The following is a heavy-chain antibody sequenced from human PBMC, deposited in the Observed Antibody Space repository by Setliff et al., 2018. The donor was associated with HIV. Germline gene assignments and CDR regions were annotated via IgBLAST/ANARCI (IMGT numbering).Heavy chain of an antibody. CDR3: VVYFGGNGGRGL. Sequence: SIVSDDSTSSHHCSWIRQPPGRGLEWIGTTPYSGSTNYNPSLRSRVTISLDTSTNQFSLRLNSVTAADTAHYFCVVYFGGNGGRGLWGQGTLGTSPQ. CDR1: DDSTSSHH. V-gene: IGHV4-59*11. CDR2: TPYSGST. J-gene: IGHJ4*02. D-gene: IGHD2-15*01.